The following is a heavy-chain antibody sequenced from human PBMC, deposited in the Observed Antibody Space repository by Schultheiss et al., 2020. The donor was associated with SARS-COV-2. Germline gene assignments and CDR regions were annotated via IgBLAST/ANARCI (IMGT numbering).Heavy chain of an antibody. CDR3: FGSTSFIQGDYFDY. D-gene: IGHD2-2*01. CDR2: IKSKTDGGTT. V-gene: IGHV3-15*01. J-gene: IGHJ4*02. Sequence: GGSLRLSCAASGFTFSNAWMSWVRQAPGKGLEWVGRIKSKTDGGTTDYAAPVKGRFTIPGDVSKNTLYLQMNSLKTEDTAVYYCFGSTSFIQGDYFDYWGRGTRVTVAS. CDR1: GFTFSNAW.